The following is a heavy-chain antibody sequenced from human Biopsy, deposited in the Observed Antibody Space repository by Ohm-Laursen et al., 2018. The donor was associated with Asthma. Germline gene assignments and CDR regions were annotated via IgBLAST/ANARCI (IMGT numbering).Heavy chain of an antibody. D-gene: IGHD6-13*01. CDR3: ARDRGIAAAGTEFDY. CDR2: ISSSGSTI. Sequence: SLRLSCAASGFTFSDYYMSWIRQAPGKGLEWVSYISSSGSTIYYADSVKGRFTISRGNAKNSLYLQMNSLRAEDTAVYYCARDRGIAAAGTEFDYWGQGTLVTVSS. J-gene: IGHJ4*02. CDR1: GFTFSDYY. V-gene: IGHV3-11*01.